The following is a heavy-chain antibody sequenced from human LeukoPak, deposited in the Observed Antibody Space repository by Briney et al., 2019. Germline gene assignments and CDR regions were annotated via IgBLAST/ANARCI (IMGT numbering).Heavy chain of an antibody. D-gene: IGHD4-23*01. CDR1: GGSISSSNW. CDR3: ARDSVGGNSLYYFDY. V-gene: IGHV4-4*02. Sequence: SETLSLTCAVSGGSISSSNWWSWVRQPPGKGLEWIGEIYHSGSTNYNPSLKSRVTISVDKSKNQFSLKLSSVTAADTAVYYCARDSVGGNSLYYFDYWGQGTLVTVSS. J-gene: IGHJ4*02. CDR2: IYHSGST.